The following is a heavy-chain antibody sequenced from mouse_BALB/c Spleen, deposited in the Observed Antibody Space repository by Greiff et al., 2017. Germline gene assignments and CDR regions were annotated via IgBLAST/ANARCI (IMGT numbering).Heavy chain of an antibody. D-gene: IGHD2-3*01. J-gene: IGHJ4*01. Sequence: DVKLVESGGGLVQPGGSRKLSCAASGFTFSSFGMHWVRQAPEKGLEWVAYISSGSSTIYYADTVKGRFTISRDNPKNTLFLQMTSLRSEDTAMYYCARYDGYFGRYAMDYWGQGTSVTVSS. CDR2: ISSGSSTI. CDR3: ARYDGYFGRYAMDY. CDR1: GFTFSSFG. V-gene: IGHV5-17*02.